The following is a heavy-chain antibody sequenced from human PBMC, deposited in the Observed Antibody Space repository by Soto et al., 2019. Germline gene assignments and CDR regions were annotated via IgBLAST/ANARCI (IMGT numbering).Heavy chain of an antibody. CDR2: INPSGGST. CDR3: ARSGTAAEWFDY. CDR1: GYTFTSYY. Sequence: VSVKVSCKASGYTFTSYYMHWVRQAPGQGLEWMGIINPSGGSTSYAQKFQGRVTMTRDTSTSTVYMELSSLRSEDTAVYYCARSGTAAEWFDYWGQGTLVTVSS. J-gene: IGHJ4*02. V-gene: IGHV1-46*01. D-gene: IGHD6-13*01.